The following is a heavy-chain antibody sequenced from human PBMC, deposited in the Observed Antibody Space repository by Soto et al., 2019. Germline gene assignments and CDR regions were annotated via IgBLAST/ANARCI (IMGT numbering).Heavy chain of an antibody. D-gene: IGHD3-10*01. CDR2: IYYSGST. CDR1: GGSISSSSYY. J-gene: IGHJ5*02. Sequence: SETLSLTCTVSGGSISSSSYYWGWIRQPPGKGLEWIGSIYYSGSTYYNPSLKSRVTISVDTSKNQFSLKLSSVTAADTAVYYCARGILWFGELLRPWGQGTLVTVSS. V-gene: IGHV4-39*01. CDR3: ARGILWFGELLRP.